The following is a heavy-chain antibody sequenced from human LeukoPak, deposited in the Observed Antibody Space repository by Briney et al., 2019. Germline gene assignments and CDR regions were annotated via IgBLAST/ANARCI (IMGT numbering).Heavy chain of an antibody. Sequence: GGSLRLSCAASGFTFSSYSMNWVRQAPGKGLEWVSYISSSSSTIYYADSVKGRFTISRDNAKNSLYLQMNSLRAEDTAVYYCARDAGDYYMDVWGKGTTVTVSS. CDR1: GFTFSSYS. J-gene: IGHJ6*03. CDR3: ARDAGDYYMDV. D-gene: IGHD1-14*01. CDR2: ISSSSSTI. V-gene: IGHV3-48*01.